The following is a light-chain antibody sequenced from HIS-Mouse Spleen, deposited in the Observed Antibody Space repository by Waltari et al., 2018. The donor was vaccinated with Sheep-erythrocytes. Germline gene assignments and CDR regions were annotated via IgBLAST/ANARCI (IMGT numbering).Light chain of an antibody. J-gene: IGLJ1*01. V-gene: IGLV2-11*01. CDR1: SSDVGGYNY. Sequence: QSALTQPRSVSGSPGQPVTISCTGTSSDVGGYNYVYWYQQHPGKAPKLMIYDVSKRPSGVPDRFSGSKSGNTASLTISGLQAEDEADYYCCSYAGSYNHVFATGTKVTVL. CDR2: DVS. CDR3: CSYAGSYNHV.